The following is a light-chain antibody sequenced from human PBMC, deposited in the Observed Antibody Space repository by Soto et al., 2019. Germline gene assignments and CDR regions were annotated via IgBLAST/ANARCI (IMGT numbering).Light chain of an antibody. CDR1: HSVNSH. Sequence: MMMTQSPATLSVSPGERVTLSCRTSHSVNSHVAWYQQKPGQAPRLLLYGASTRATGIPVRFSGSGFGTEFTLTISSLQSEDFAVYYCQQYKNWHLFGQGTRRDIK. V-gene: IGKV3-15*01. CDR2: GAS. J-gene: IGKJ5*01. CDR3: QQYKNWHL.